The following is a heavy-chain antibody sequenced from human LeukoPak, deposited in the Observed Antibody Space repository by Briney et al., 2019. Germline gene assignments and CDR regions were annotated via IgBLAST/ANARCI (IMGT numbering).Heavy chain of an antibody. CDR3: ARHFRDGYNYWFDP. CDR2: IYPGDSDT. Sequence: GESLKISCKGSGYSFTNYWIGWVRQMPGKGLEWMGMIYPGDSDTRYSPSFQGQVTISTDKSISTAYLQWSSLKASDTAMYYCARHFRDGYNYWFDPWGQGTLVTVSS. D-gene: IGHD5-24*01. CDR1: GYSFTNYW. V-gene: IGHV5-51*01. J-gene: IGHJ5*02.